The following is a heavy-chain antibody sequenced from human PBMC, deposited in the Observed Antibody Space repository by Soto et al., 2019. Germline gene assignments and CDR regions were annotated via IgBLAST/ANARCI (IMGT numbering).Heavy chain of an antibody. Sequence: GASVKVSCKASGYTFTGYYMHWVRQAPGQGLEWMGWINPNSGGTNYAQKFQGWVTMTRDTSISTAYMELSRLRSDDTAVYYCAREGYCSGGSCYSSWFDPWGQGTLVTVSS. V-gene: IGHV1-2*04. CDR2: INPNSGGT. CDR3: AREGYCSGGSCYSSWFDP. CDR1: GYTFTGYY. D-gene: IGHD2-15*01. J-gene: IGHJ5*02.